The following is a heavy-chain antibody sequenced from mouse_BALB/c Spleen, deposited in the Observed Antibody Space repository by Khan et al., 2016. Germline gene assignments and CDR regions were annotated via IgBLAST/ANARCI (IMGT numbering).Heavy chain of an antibody. V-gene: IGHV3-2*02. CDR3: ARTARIKY. D-gene: IGHD1-2*01. Sequence: EVQLQESGPGLVKPSQSLSLTCTVTGYSITSGYGWNWIRQFPGNKLEWMGYISYRGSTNYNQSLKSRISITRDTSKNQFFLQLNSVTTEDTATYYCARTARIKYWGQGTTLTVSS. J-gene: IGHJ2*01. CDR1: GYSITSGYG. CDR2: ISYRGST.